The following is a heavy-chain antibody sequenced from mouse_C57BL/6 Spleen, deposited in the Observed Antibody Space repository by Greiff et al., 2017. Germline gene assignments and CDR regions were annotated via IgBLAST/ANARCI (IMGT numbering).Heavy chain of an antibody. V-gene: IGHV1-26*01. D-gene: IGHD1-1*01. CDR3: ARSDYGSRDYYAMDY. CDR1: GYTFTDYY. Sequence: EVQLQQSGPELVKPGASVKISCKASGYTFTDYYMNWVKQSHGKSLEWIGDINPNNGGTSYNQKFKGKATLTVDKSYSTAYMELRSLTSEDSAVYYCARSDYGSRDYYAMDYWGQGTSVTVSS. J-gene: IGHJ4*01. CDR2: INPNNGGT.